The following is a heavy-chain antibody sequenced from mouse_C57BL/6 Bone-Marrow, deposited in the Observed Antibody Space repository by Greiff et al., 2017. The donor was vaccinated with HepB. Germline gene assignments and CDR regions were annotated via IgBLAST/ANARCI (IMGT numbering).Heavy chain of an antibody. CDR1: GFPFSSYA. CDR2: ISDGGSYT. Sequence: EVHLVESGGGLVKPGGSLKLSCAASGFPFSSYAMSWVRQTPEKRLEWVATISDGGSYTYYPDNVKGRFTISRDNAKNNLYLQMSQLKSEDTAMYYWARVVDGYYLYWYFDVWGTGTTVTVSS. CDR3: ARVVDGYYLYWYFDV. D-gene: IGHD2-3*01. V-gene: IGHV5-4*01. J-gene: IGHJ1*03.